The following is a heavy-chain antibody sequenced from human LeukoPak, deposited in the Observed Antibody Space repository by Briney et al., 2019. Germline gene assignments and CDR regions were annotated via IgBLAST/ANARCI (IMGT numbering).Heavy chain of an antibody. CDR3: ARASGLLSRDFQH. CDR2: IYHSGSI. CDR1: GYSISNGYY. V-gene: IGHV4-38-2*02. Sequence: SETLSLTCTVSGYSISNGYYWGWIRQPPGKGLEWIGSIYHSGSIYYNPSLKSRVTISVDTSKNQFSLKLSSVTAADTAVYYCARASGLLSRDFQHWGQGTLVTVSS. J-gene: IGHJ1*01. D-gene: IGHD2-2*01.